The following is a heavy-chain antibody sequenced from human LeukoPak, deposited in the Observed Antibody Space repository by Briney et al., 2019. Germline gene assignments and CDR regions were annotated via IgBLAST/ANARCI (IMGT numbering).Heavy chain of an antibody. J-gene: IGHJ4*02. CDR3: ARGGYSGSYAFDY. Sequence: SETLSLTCTVYGGSFSGYYWSWIRQPPGKGLEWTGEINHSGSTNYNASLKSRVTISVDTSKNQFSLKLSSVTAADTAVYYCARGGYSGSYAFDYWGQGTLVTVSS. CDR1: GGSFSGYY. CDR2: INHSGST. V-gene: IGHV4-34*01. D-gene: IGHD1-26*01.